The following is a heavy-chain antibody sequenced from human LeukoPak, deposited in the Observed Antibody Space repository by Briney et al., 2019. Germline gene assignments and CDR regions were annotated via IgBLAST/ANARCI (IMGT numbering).Heavy chain of an antibody. CDR1: GGTFSSYA. CDR2: IIPIFCTA. Sequence: SVKVSCKASGGTFSSYAISWVRQAPGQGLEWMGRIIPIFCTANYAQKLQGRVTITTDESTSTAYMELSSLSSEDTAVYYCARDPLPDRGGPHRAFDIWGQGTMVTVSS. D-gene: IGHD1-14*01. J-gene: IGHJ3*02. CDR3: ARDPLPDRGGPHRAFDI. V-gene: IGHV1-69*05.